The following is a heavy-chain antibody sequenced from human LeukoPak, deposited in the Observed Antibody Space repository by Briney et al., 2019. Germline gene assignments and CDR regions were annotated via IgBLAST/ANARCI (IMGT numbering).Heavy chain of an antibody. CDR1: GGSISRGGYS. CDR2: IYHSGST. D-gene: IGHD1-26*01. J-gene: IGHJ3*02. Sequence: SETLSLTCAVSGGSISRGGYSWSWIRQPPGKGLEWIGYIYHSGSTYYNPSLKSRVTISVDRSKNQFSLKLSSVTAADTAVYYCARGVTTPLDAFDSWGQGTMVTVSS. V-gene: IGHV4-30-2*01. CDR3: ARGVTTPLDAFDS.